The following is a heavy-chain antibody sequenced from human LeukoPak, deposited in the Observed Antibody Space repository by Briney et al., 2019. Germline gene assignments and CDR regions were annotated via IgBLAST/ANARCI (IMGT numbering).Heavy chain of an antibody. J-gene: IGHJ4*02. CDR2: IYYSGNT. CDR1: GYSVSSGFY. CDR3: ARQTGSGLFILP. Sequence: PSETLSLTCTVSGYSVSSGFYWGWIRQPPGKGLEWIGSIYYSGNTYYNASLKSQVSISIDTSKNQFSLKVTSVTAADTAVYYCARQTGSGLFILPGGQGTLVTVSS. D-gene: IGHD3/OR15-3a*01. V-gene: IGHV4-38-2*02.